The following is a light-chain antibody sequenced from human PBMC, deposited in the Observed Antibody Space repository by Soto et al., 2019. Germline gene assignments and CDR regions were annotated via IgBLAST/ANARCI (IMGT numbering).Light chain of an antibody. V-gene: IGKV3-20*01. CDR2: GAS. Sequence: EIVLTQSAATLSLSTGERATLSCRASQSVSSYLAWYQQKPGQAPRLLIYGASSRATGIPDRFSGSGSGTDFTLTISRLEPEDFAVYYCQQYGSSQWTFGQGTKVDIK. CDR3: QQYGSSQWT. J-gene: IGKJ1*01. CDR1: QSVSSY.